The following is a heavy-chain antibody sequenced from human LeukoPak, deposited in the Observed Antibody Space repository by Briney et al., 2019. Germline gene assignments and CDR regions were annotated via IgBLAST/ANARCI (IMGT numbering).Heavy chain of an antibody. CDR2: IYPGDSDT. CDR3: ASHAGVGSTSPLDY. CDR1: GYTFTYYW. Sequence: HGESLKISCKASGYTFTYYWIGWVRQMPGKGLEWMGIIYPGDSDTKYSPSFQGQVTISADKSMNTAYLQWSSLKASDTAMYYCASHAGVGSTSPLDYWGQGTLVTVSS. V-gene: IGHV5-51*01. D-gene: IGHD2-2*01. J-gene: IGHJ4*02.